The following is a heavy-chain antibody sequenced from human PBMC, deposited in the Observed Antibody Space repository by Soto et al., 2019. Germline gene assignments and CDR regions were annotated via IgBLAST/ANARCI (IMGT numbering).Heavy chain of an antibody. D-gene: IGHD5-18*01. Sequence: EVQLLESGGGLVQPGGSLRLSCAASGFTFSSYAMSWVRQAPGKGLEWVSAIGGSGGSTYYADSVKGRFTISRDNSKNTLYLQMNSLRAEDTAVYYCANGGYSYGLGMFDYWGQGTLVTVSS. CDR1: GFTFSSYA. V-gene: IGHV3-23*01. CDR3: ANGGYSYGLGMFDY. CDR2: IGGSGGST. J-gene: IGHJ4*02.